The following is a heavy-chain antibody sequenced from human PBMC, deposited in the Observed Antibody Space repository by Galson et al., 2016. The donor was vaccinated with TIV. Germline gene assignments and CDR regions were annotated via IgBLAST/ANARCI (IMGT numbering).Heavy chain of an antibody. CDR2: INPDNGDT. Sequence: SVKVSCKASEDTFTAYYIHWVRQAPGLGLEWMGWINPDNGDTNYAQKFRGRLTMTRDTSISTAYMELSSLKSEDTAVYYCARSRLGRSVNMFVVVVFSGWFDPWGQGTLVSVSS. V-gene: IGHV1-2*02. CDR3: ARSRLGRSVNMFVVVVFSGWFDP. J-gene: IGHJ5*02. CDR1: EDTFTAYY. D-gene: IGHD2-15*01.